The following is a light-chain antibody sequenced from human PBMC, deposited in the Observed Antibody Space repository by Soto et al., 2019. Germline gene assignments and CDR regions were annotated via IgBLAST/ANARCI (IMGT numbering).Light chain of an antibody. CDR1: SWHSSYA. J-gene: IGLJ2*01. Sequence: QTVVTQSPSASASLGASVKLTCTLSSWHSSYAIAWHQQQPEKGPRYLMKLNSDGSHSKGDGIPDRFSGSSSGAERYLTISSLQSEDEADYYCQTWGTGIPVVFGGGTKLTVL. CDR2: LNSDGSH. V-gene: IGLV4-69*01. CDR3: QTWGTGIPVV.